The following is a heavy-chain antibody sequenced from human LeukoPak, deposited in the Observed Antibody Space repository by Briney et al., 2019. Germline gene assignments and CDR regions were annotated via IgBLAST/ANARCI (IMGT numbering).Heavy chain of an antibody. CDR2: IYYSGST. V-gene: IGHV4-59*11. J-gene: IGHJ5*02. CDR1: GGSISSHY. CDR3: AIDPDYGWFDP. Sequence: SETLSLTCTVSGGSISSHYWSWIRQPPGKGLEWIGYIYYSGSTNYNPSLKSRVTISVDTSKNQFSLKLSSVTAADTAVYYSAIDPDYGWFDPWGQGTLVTVFS. D-gene: IGHD3-16*01.